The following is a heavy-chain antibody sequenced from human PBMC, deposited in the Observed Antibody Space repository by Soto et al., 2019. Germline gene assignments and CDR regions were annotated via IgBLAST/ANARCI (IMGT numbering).Heavy chain of an antibody. CDR2: ISGSGGST. CDR3: AKDPGTNKYTDFHY. V-gene: IGHV3-23*01. CDR1: GFTFSNYA. J-gene: IGHJ4*02. D-gene: IGHD3-10*01. Sequence: EVQLLESGGGLVQPGGSLRLSCAASGFTFSNYAMTWVRQAPGKGLEWVSSISGSGGSTYYADSVKGRFTISRDNSKNTLYVEMNSLRAEDTAVYYCAKDPGTNKYTDFHYWGQGTLVTVSS.